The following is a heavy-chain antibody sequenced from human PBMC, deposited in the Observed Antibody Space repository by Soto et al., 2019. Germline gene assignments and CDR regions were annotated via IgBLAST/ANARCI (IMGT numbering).Heavy chain of an antibody. J-gene: IGHJ4*02. CDR1: GFTFTSSA. Sequence: SVKVSCKASGFTFTSSAVQWVRQARGQRLEWIGWIVVGSGNTNYAQKFQERVTITRDMSTSTAYMELSSLRSEDTAVYYCAVLRYSDPRGDYWGQGTLVTFSS. CDR2: IVVGSGNT. CDR3: AVLRYSDPRGDY. V-gene: IGHV1-58*01. D-gene: IGHD1-26*01.